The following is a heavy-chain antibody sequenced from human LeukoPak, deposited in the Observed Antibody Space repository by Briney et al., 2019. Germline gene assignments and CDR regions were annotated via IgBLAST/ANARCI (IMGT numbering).Heavy chain of an antibody. D-gene: IGHD3-10*01. V-gene: IGHV1-8*01. Sequence: ASVTVSCKASGYTFTSYDINWVRQATGQGLEWMGWLNLNSGNAGYAQKFQGRVTMTRNTSISTAYMELSNLRPEDTAVYYCARDGSGTYWAYYNWFDPWGQGTLVTVSS. CDR3: ARDGSGTYWAYYNWFDP. J-gene: IGHJ5*02. CDR1: GYTFTSYD. CDR2: LNLNSGNA.